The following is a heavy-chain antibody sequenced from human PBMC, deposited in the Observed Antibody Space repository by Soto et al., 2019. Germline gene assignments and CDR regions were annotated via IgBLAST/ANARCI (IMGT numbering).Heavy chain of an antibody. D-gene: IGHD6-13*01. J-gene: IGHJ4*02. CDR1: GFTFSSYA. CDR2: ISGSGGST. V-gene: IGHV3-23*01. CDR3: AKEGEYSSSWYGLYYFDY. Sequence: GGSLRLSCAASGFTFSSYAMSWVRQAPGKGLEWVSAISGSGGSTYYADSVKGRFTISRDNSKNTLYLQMNSLRAEDTVVYDCAKEGEYSSSWYGLYYFDYWGQGTLVTVSS.